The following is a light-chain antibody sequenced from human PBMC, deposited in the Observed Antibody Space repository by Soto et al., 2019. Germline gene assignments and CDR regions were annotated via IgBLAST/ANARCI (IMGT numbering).Light chain of an antibody. CDR1: QGISSY. V-gene: IGKV1-9*01. J-gene: IGKJ4*01. Sequence: DIQMTQSRSTLSASVGFRFTITCRASQGISSYLAWYQQKPGKAPKLMXYAASTLQSGVPSRFSGSGSGTDFTLTISSLQPEDFATYYCQQLNSYPPLTFGGGTKVDIK. CDR3: QQLNSYPPLT. CDR2: AAS.